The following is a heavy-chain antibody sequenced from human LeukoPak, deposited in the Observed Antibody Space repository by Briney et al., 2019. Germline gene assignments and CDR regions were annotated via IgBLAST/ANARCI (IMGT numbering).Heavy chain of an antibody. V-gene: IGHV1-18*01. CDR3: ARDEQLVPNWFDP. Sequence: GPVKVSCKASGYTFTSYGISWVRQAPGQGLEWMGWISAYNGNTNYAQKLQGRVTMTTDTSTSTAYMELRSLRSDDTAVYYCARDEQLVPNWFDPWGQGTLVTVSS. CDR2: ISAYNGNT. J-gene: IGHJ5*02. CDR1: GYTFTSYG. D-gene: IGHD6-13*01.